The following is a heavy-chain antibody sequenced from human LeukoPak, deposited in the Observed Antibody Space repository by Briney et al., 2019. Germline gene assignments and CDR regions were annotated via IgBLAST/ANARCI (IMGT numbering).Heavy chain of an antibody. CDR2: ITASGTAM. V-gene: IGHV3-21*05. CDR1: GFTFSSYS. CDR3: ASGVVSAY. D-gene: IGHD3-3*01. J-gene: IGHJ4*02. Sequence: GGSLRLSCAASGFTFSSYSMNWVRQAPGKGLEWVSHITASGTAMFYADSVKGRFTISRDNAENSLYLQMNSLRAEDTAVYYCASGVVSAYWGQGTLVTVSS.